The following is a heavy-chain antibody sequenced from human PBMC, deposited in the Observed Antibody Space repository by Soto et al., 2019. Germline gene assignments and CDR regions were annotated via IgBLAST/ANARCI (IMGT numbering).Heavy chain of an antibody. CDR2: ISRDGNTK. CDR3: ARELASGN. Sequence: QAQLVESGGGVVQPGRSLRLSCAASGFTLSNNGMHWVRQAPGKGLEWVAVISRDGNTKFYADSVKGRFAISKDNSENTLYLQMNSLRLEDTAVYFCARELASGNWGQGTLVTVSS. CDR1: GFTLSNNG. V-gene: IGHV3-30*03. J-gene: IGHJ4*02. D-gene: IGHD3-10*01.